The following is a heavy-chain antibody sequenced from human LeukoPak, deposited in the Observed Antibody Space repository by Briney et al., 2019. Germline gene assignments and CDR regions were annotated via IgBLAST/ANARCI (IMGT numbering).Heavy chain of an antibody. V-gene: IGHV3-21*01. D-gene: IGHD5-18*01. J-gene: IGHJ4*02. CDR2: ISSSSSYI. CDR3: ARDHTAGDFDY. Sequence: GGSLRLSCAASGFTFSSYSMNWVRQAPGKGLEWDSSISSSSSYIYYADSVKGRFTISRDNAKNSLYLQMNSLRAEDTAVYYCARDHTAGDFDYWGQGTLVTVSS. CDR1: GFTFSSYS.